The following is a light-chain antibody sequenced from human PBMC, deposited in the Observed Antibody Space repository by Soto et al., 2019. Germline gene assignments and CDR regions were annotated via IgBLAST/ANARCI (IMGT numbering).Light chain of an antibody. V-gene: IGLV2-8*01. CDR3: TSYTTSSTRV. CDR2: EVT. J-gene: IGLJ1*01. Sequence: QSALTQPPSASGSPGQSVTISCTGTSSDVGGYHYVSWYQQHPGKAPKLIISEVTQRPSGVPDRFSGSKSGNTASLTVSGLQADDEADYYCTSYTTSSTRVFGTGTKLTVL. CDR1: SSDVGGYHY.